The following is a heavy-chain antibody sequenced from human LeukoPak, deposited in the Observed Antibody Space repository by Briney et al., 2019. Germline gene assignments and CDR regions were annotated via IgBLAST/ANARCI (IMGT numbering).Heavy chain of an antibody. CDR3: ASFYGEDFDY. D-gene: IGHD4-17*01. J-gene: IGHJ4*02. CDR2: ISGSGGST. V-gene: IGHV3-23*01. CDR1: GFTFSNYA. Sequence: QPGGSLRLSCTASGFTFSNYAMSWVRQAPGKGLEWVSAISGSGGSTYYADSVKGRFTISRDNSKNTLYLQVSSLRAEDTAVYYCASFYGEDFDYWGQGTLVTVSS.